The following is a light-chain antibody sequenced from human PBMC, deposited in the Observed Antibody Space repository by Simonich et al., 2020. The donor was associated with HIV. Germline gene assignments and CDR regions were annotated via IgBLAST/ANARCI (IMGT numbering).Light chain of an antibody. V-gene: IGKV3-15*01. CDR1: QSVTTN. J-gene: IGKJ5*01. CDR2: AAS. CDR3: QQFGNSPPSIT. Sequence: EIVMTQSPATLSVSPGDRATLSCRASQSVTTNLAWYQQKPGQAPRLLIYAASTRATGIPARCSGSGSGTDFTLTISRLEPEDFAVYYCQQFGNSPPSITFGQGTRLEIK.